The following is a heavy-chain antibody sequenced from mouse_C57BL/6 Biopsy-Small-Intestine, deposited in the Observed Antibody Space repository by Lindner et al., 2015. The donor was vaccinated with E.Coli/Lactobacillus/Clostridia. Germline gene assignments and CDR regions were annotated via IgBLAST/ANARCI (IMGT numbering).Heavy chain of an antibody. CDR2: IVPLLSRT. Sequence: SVKVSCKTSGGTFNNYAISWVRQAPRQGLEWVGGIVPLLSRTSHSQKFRGRVTLTADGATSTAYLDLISLKFEDTAIYYCARSPLSQVLDFVPHSPDYWGQGTLVTVSS. CDR1: GGTFNNYA. CDR3: ARSPLSQVLDFVPHSPDY. D-gene: IGHD2-12*01. J-gene: IGHJ4*01. V-gene: IGHV1S126*01.